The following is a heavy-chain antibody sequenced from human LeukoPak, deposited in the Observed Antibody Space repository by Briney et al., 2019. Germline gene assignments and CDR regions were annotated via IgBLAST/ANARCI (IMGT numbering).Heavy chain of an antibody. CDR2: IYYSGST. CDR3: AITAETVAGNWFDP. J-gene: IGHJ5*02. Sequence: SETLSLTCTVSGGSISSSSYYWGWIRQPRGKGLEWIGSIYYSGSTYYNPSLKSRVTISVDTSKNQFSLKLSSVTAADTAVYYCAITAETVAGNWFDPWGQGTLVTVSS. CDR1: GGSISSSSYY. D-gene: IGHD6-19*01. V-gene: IGHV4-39*01.